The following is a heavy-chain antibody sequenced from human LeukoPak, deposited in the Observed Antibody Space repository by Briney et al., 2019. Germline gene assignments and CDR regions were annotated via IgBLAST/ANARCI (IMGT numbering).Heavy chain of an antibody. CDR2: INSAGSST. D-gene: IGHD1-14*01. CDR3: VRVGRVQGPAYDI. Sequence: GGSLRLSCVASGFSFSSYWMHWVRQAPGKGLVWVSHINSAGSSTNYADSVKGRVTISRDNAKKTLFLQINSLRHEDTAVYYCVRVGRVQGPAYDIWGRGTMVTVSS. J-gene: IGHJ3*02. CDR1: GFSFSSYW. V-gene: IGHV3-74*01.